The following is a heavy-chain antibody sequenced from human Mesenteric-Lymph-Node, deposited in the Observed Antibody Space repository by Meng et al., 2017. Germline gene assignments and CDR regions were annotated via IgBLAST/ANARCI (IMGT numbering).Heavy chain of an antibody. J-gene: IGHJ5*02. CDR1: GVIFSDDA. D-gene: IGHD6-19*01. CDR2: ISGTGGNT. V-gene: IGHV3-23*01. Sequence: EVRLLESGGGLVQPGGSLRLSCAVPGVIFSDDAMSWVRQAQGKGMEWVEHISGTGGNTYYADSVKGRFTVSRDNPKNTLYLQMNSLRVDDTAVYYCAKMEPGWYVKTWGQGTLVTVSS. CDR3: AKMEPGWYVKT.